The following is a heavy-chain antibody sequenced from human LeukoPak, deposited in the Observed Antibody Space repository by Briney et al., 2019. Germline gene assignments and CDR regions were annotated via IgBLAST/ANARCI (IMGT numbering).Heavy chain of an antibody. Sequence: PGGSLTLSCAVSGFTFSSYGMHWVRQAPGKGLEWVAFIRYDGSNKYYPDSVKCRFTISRDNSKNTLYLQMNSLRAEDTAVYYCASGPTGLFDYWGQGTLVTVSS. V-gene: IGHV3-30*02. D-gene: IGHD3/OR15-3a*01. CDR1: GFTFSSYG. CDR3: ASGPTGLFDY. J-gene: IGHJ4*02. CDR2: IRYDGSNK.